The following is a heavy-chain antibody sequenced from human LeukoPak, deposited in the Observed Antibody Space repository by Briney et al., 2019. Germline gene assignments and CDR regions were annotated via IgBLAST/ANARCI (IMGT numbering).Heavy chain of an antibody. CDR3: ARELLGIDY. CDR1: GGSISSSSYY. CDR2: IYHSGST. J-gene: IGHJ4*02. D-gene: IGHD3-10*01. Sequence: SETLSLTCTVSGGSISSSSYYWSWIRQPPGKGLEWIGYIYHSGSTYYNPSLKSRVTISVDRSKNQFSLKLSSVTAADTAVYYCARELLGIDYWGQGTLVTVSS. V-gene: IGHV4-30-2*01.